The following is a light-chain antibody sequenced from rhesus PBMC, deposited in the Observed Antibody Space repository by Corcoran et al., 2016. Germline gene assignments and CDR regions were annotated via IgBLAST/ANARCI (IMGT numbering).Light chain of an antibody. CDR2: DAS. Sequence: DIQMTQSPSSLSAFVGDRVTITCRASQGITNDLAWYQQNPGETPKLMIYDASSLQSGIPSRFSGSGSGTDFTLTISSLQPEDFATYYCQHYYSTPFTFGPGTKLDIK. CDR3: QHYYSTPFT. V-gene: IGKV1-33*02. CDR1: QGITND. J-gene: IGKJ3*01.